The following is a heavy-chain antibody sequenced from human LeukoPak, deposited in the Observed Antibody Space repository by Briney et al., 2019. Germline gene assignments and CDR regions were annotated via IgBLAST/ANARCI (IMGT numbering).Heavy chain of an antibody. D-gene: IGHD3-3*01. V-gene: IGHV1-69*13. CDR1: GGTFSSYA. Sequence: GASVKVSCKASGGTFSSYAISWVRQAPGQGLEWMGGIIPIFGTANYAQKFQGRVTITADESTSTAYMELRSLRSDDTAVYYCARTPYDFWSGYYLFDYWGQGTLVTVSS. CDR2: IIPIFGTA. CDR3: ARTPYDFWSGYYLFDY. J-gene: IGHJ4*02.